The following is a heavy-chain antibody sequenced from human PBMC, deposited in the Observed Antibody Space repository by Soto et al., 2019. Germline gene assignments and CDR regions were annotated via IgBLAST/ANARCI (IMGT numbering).Heavy chain of an antibody. CDR3: AREVQLQSFDS. Sequence: EVQLVESGGNLVQPGGSLRLSCAASGFTFSNYWMHWVRQAPGKGLVWVSRINSDGSSTSYADSVKGRFTISRDNAKNTLYLQMNGLRAEDTAVYFCAREVQLQSFDSWGQGTLVTVSS. CDR1: GFTFSNYW. J-gene: IGHJ4*02. CDR2: INSDGSST. V-gene: IGHV3-74*01. D-gene: IGHD5-18*01.